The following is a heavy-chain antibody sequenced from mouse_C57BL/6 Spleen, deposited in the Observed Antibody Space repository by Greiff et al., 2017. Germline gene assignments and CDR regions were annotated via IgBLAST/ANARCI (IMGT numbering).Heavy chain of an antibody. CDR1: GYTFTSYW. CDR2: IDPSDSYT. J-gene: IGHJ4*01. CDR3: ARNPPSSGYVDYAMDY. V-gene: IGHV1-69*01. Sequence: QVHVKQPGAELVMPGASVKLSCKASGYTFTSYWMHWVKQRPGQGLEWIGEIDPSDSYTNYNQKFKGKSTLTVDKSSSTAYMQLSSLTSEDSAVYYCARNPPSSGYVDYAMDYWGQGTSVTVSS. D-gene: IGHD3-2*02.